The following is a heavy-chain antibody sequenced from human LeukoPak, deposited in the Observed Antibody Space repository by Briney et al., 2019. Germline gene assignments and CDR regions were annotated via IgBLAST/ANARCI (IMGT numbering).Heavy chain of an antibody. D-gene: IGHD2-15*01. V-gene: IGHV4-4*02. CDR1: GGSISSSNW. CDR3: ARQAGYCSGGSCFQSYFDY. CDR2: IYHSGST. Sequence: SGTLSLTCAVSGGSISSSNWWSWVRQPPGKGLEWIGEIYHSGSTNYNPSLKSRVTISVDKSKNQFSLKLSSVTAADTAVYYCARQAGYCSGGSCFQSYFDYWGQGTLVTVSS. J-gene: IGHJ4*02.